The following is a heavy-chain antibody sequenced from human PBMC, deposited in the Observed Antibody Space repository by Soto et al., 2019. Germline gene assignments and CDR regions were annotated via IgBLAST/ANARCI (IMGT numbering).Heavy chain of an antibody. CDR3: ARLAAAGIGDY. J-gene: IGHJ4*02. CDR1: GGSFSGYY. Sequence: PSETLSLTCAVYGGSFSGYYWSWIRQPPGKGLEWIGEINHSGSTNYNPSPKSRVTISVDTSKNQFSLKLSSVTAADTAVYYCARLAAAGIGDYWGQGTLVTVSS. CDR2: INHSGST. V-gene: IGHV4-34*01. D-gene: IGHD6-13*01.